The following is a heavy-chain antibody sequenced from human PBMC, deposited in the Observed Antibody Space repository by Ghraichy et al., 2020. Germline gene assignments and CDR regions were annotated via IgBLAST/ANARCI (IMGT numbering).Heavy chain of an antibody. Sequence: GGSLRLSCAASGFTFSSYGMHWVRQAPGKGLEWVAVISYDGSEKHYVDSVKGRFTISRDNSKSTLYLQMNSLRPEDTAVYYCAKGGDGFHIPSYWGQGTLVSVSS. CDR2: ISYDGSEK. V-gene: IGHV3-30*18. J-gene: IGHJ4*02. D-gene: IGHD5-24*01. CDR1: GFTFSSYG. CDR3: AKGGDGFHIPSY.